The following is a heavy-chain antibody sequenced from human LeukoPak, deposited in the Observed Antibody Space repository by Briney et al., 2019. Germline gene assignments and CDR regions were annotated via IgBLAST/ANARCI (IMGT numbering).Heavy chain of an antibody. Sequence: PSETLSLTCAVYGGSFSGYYWSWIRQPPGKGLEWIGEINHSGSTNYNPSLKSRVTISVDTSKNQFSLKLSSVTAADTAVYYCASLGYCSGGSCQIFDYWGQGTLVTVSS. CDR2: INHSGST. CDR3: ASLGYCSGGSCQIFDY. D-gene: IGHD2-15*01. V-gene: IGHV4-34*01. CDR1: GGSFSGYY. J-gene: IGHJ4*02.